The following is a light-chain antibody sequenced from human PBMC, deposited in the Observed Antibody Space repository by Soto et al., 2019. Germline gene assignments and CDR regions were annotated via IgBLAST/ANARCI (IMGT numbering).Light chain of an antibody. CDR2: KAS. Sequence: DIQMTQSPSTLSASVGDTVTTTCRAIQSISSWLAWYQQKPGKVPKILVYKASSLESGVPSRFSGSGYGTEFTLTISSLQPDDFATYYCQDYSSYYRYTFGQGTKLEIK. CDR1: QSISSW. J-gene: IGKJ2*01. CDR3: QDYSSYYRYT. V-gene: IGKV1-5*03.